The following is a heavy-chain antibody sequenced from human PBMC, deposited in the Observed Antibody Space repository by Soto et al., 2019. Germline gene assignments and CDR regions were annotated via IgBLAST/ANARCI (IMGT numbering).Heavy chain of an antibody. J-gene: IGHJ5*02. CDR2: IYYSGST. Sequence: QVQLQESGPGLVKPSQTLSLTCTVSGGSISSGGYYWSWIRQHPGKGLEWIGYIYYSGSTYYNPSLKSRVTISVDTSKNQFSLKLSSVTAADTAVYYCARDRGRFGHYGAWFDPWGQGTLVTVSS. CDR1: GGSISSGGYY. D-gene: IGHD4-17*01. CDR3: ARDRGRFGHYGAWFDP. V-gene: IGHV4-31*03.